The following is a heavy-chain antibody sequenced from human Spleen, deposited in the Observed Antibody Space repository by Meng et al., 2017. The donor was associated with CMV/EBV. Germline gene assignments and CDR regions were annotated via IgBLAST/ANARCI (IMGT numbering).Heavy chain of an antibody. V-gene: IGHV3-48*03. J-gene: IGHJ4*02. Sequence: GESLKISCTASGFTFRSQAMTWVRLAPGKGLEWVSYISSGGSTIYYADSVKGRFTISRDNAKNSLYLQMNSLRTEDTAVYYCQRAQGQDWGQGTLVTVSS. CDR2: ISSGGSTI. CDR1: GFTFRSQA. CDR3: QRAQGQD.